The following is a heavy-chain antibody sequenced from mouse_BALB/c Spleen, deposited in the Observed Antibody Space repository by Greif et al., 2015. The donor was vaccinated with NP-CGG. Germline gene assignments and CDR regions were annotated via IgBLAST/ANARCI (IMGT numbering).Heavy chain of an antibody. V-gene: IGHV1-52*01. CDR3: ARKRSLDSSGNYYAMDY. J-gene: IGHJ4*01. CDR2: IDPYDSET. CDR1: GYTFTSYW. D-gene: IGHD3-2*01. Sequence: VKLMESGAELVRPGASVKLSCKASGYTFTSYWMNWVKQRPEQGLEWIGRIDPYDSETHYNQKFKDKAILTVDKSSSTAYMQLSSLTSEDSAVYYCARKRSLDSSGNYYAMDYWGQGTSVTVSS.